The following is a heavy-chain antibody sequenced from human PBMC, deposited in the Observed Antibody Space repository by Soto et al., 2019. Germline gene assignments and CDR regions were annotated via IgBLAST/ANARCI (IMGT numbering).Heavy chain of an antibody. CDR3: AKNSGWFNT. J-gene: IGHJ5*02. CDR2: IDGSGGAT. D-gene: IGHD3-10*01. CDR1: GFPFGITD. Sequence: GSLRLSCAASGFPFGITDMSWVRQAPGKGLEWVSTIDGSGGATHYADSVKGRFTISRDNSKNTVFLQMSSLRADDTAVYYCAKNSGWFNTWGQGTLVTVS. V-gene: IGHV3-23*01.